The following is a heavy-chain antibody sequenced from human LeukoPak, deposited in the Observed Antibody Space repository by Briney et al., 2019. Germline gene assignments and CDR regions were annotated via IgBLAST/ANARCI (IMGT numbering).Heavy chain of an antibody. J-gene: IGHJ6*03. D-gene: IGHD3-3*01. CDR2: MNPNSGNT. CDR3: ARADYDFWSGYPDIYYMDV. CDR1: GYTFTSYD. Sequence: EASVKVSCKASGYTFTSYDINWVRQATGQGLEWMGWMNPNSGNTGYAQKFQGRVTITTDESTSTAYMELSSLRSEDTAVYYCARADYDFWSGYPDIYYMDVWGKGTTVTVSS. V-gene: IGHV1-8*01.